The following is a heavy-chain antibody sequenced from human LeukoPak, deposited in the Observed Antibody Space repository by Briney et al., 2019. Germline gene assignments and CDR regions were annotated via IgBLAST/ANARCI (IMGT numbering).Heavy chain of an antibody. J-gene: IGHJ4*02. Sequence: PSETLSLTCTVSGGSISSSSYYWGWIRQPPGKGLEWIGYTASPYHNPSLKSRVTISIDTSKNQISLKLDSVTASDTAVYYCARDRSAAPADYWGQGTLVTVSS. CDR1: GGSISSSSYY. V-gene: IGHV4-39*07. CDR2: YTASP. D-gene: IGHD6-13*01. CDR3: ARDRSAAPADY.